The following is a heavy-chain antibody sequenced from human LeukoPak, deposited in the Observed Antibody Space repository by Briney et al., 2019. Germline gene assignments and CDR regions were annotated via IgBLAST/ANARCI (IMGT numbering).Heavy chain of an antibody. Sequence: GGSLRLSCAASGFTFDDYGMSWVRQAPGKGLEWVSGINWNGGSTGYADSVKGQFTISRDNAKNSLYLQMNSLRAEDTALYYCARYDSSGYRYYYYYMDVWGKGTTVTVSS. V-gene: IGHV3-20*04. CDR1: GFTFDDYG. D-gene: IGHD3-22*01. J-gene: IGHJ6*03. CDR3: ARYDSSGYRYYYYYMDV. CDR2: INWNGGST.